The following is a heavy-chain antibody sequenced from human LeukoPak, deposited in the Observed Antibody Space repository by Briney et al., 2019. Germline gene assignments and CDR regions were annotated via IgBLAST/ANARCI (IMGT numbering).Heavy chain of an antibody. CDR1: GFTFSSYS. J-gene: IGHJ4*02. CDR3: AKARLTTGTPTDY. CDR2: ISSSSSSTI. D-gene: IGHD1-1*01. V-gene: IGHV3-48*01. Sequence: QPGGSLRLSCAASGFTFSSYSMNWVRQAPGKGLEWVSYISSSSSSTIYYADSVKGRFTISRDNAKNSQYLQMNSLRAEDTAVYYCAKARLTTGTPTDYWGQGTLVTVSS.